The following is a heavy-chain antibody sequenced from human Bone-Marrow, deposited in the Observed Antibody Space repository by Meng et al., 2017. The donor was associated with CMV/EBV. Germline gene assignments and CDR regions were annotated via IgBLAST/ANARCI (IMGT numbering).Heavy chain of an antibody. Sequence: SGGSISSGGYYWSWIRQHPGKGLEWIGYIYYSGSTYYHPSLKSRVTISVDTSKNQFSLKLSSVTAADTAVYYCAAGGYSGYDSWFDPWGQGTLVTVSS. CDR2: IYYSGST. CDR3: AAGGYSGYDSWFDP. CDR1: GGSISSGGYY. V-gene: IGHV4-31*02. D-gene: IGHD5-12*01. J-gene: IGHJ5*02.